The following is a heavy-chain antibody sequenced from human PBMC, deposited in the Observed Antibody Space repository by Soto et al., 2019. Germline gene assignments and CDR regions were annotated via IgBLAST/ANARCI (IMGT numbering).Heavy chain of an antibody. CDR3: ARERIQLWLAGDYYYGMDV. Sequence: SETLSLTCTVSGGSISSGGYYWSWIRQHPGKGLEWIGYIYYSGSTYYNPSLKSRVIISVDTSKNQFSLKLSSVTAADTAVYYCARERIQLWLAGDYYYGMDVWGQGTTVTVSS. J-gene: IGHJ6*02. D-gene: IGHD5-18*01. V-gene: IGHV4-31*03. CDR2: IYYSGST. CDR1: GGSISSGGYY.